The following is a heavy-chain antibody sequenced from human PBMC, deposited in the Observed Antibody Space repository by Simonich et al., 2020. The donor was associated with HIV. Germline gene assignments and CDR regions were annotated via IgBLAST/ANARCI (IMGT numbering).Heavy chain of an antibody. CDR3: ASERHVRDGFQH. Sequence: EVQLVESGGGLVQPGGSLRLSCAASGFTVSSNYMSWVRQAPGKGLGWGSVIYSGGATYYADAVKGRFTISRHISKNTLWLQMSNLRAEDTAVYYCASERHVRDGFQHWGQGTLVTVSS. D-gene: IGHD2-8*01. J-gene: IGHJ1*01. CDR2: IYSGGAT. V-gene: IGHV3-53*04. CDR1: GFTVSSNY.